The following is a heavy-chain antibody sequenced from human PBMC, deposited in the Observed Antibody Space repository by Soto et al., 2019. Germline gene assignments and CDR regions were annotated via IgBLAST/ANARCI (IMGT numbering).Heavy chain of an antibody. CDR2: IYHSGGT. CDR1: GGPITSGGYS. V-gene: IGHV4-30-2*01. CDR3: AKTMTTSGWFAA. D-gene: IGHD4-17*01. Sequence: PSETLSLTCAVSGGPITSGGYSWSWIRQPPGKGLEWIGYIYHSGGTYYNPSLKSRVTLSIDRTKKQFSLKLKSVTAADTAVYFCAKTMTTSGWFAAWGQGTLVTVSS. J-gene: IGHJ5*02.